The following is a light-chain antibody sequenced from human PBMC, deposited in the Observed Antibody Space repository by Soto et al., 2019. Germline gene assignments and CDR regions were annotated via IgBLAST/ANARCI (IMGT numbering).Light chain of an antibody. J-gene: IGLJ1*01. CDR3: SSYTRGNTYV. V-gene: IGLV2-14*01. CDR1: GSDIGAYNT. CDR2: EVT. Sequence: QSALTQPASVSGSPGQSITISCTGTGSDIGAYNTVAWYQQHPRRVPKLMIYEVTNRPSGISNRFSGSKSGNTASLTISGLQAEDEGDYYCSSYTRGNTYVFGTGTKVTVL.